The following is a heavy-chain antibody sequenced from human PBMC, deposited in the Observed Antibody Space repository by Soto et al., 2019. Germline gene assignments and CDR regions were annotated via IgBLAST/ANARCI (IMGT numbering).Heavy chain of an antibody. D-gene: IGHD6-19*01. Sequence: GASVKVSCKASGYTFTSYDINWVRQATGQGLEWMGWMNPNSGNTGYAQKFQGRVTMTRNTSISTAYMELSSLRSEDTAVYYCARGAIAVANTSDAFDIWGQGTMVTVSS. CDR1: GYTFTSYD. CDR3: ARGAIAVANTSDAFDI. CDR2: MNPNSGNT. J-gene: IGHJ3*02. V-gene: IGHV1-8*01.